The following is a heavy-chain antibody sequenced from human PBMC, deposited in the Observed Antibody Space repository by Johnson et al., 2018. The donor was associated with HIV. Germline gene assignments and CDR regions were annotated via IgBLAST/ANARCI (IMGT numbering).Heavy chain of an antibody. CDR2: INWNGGRT. CDR1: GFTFDDYT. V-gene: IGHV3-20*04. Sequence: VQLVESGGGVVQPGRSLRLSCAASGFTFDDYTMHWVRPAPGKGLEWVSGINWNGGRTVYADSVKGRFTISRDNAKNSLYLQMNSLRAEDTAVYYCAKVPPGRGFDAFDIWGQGTMVTVSS. J-gene: IGHJ3*02. CDR3: AKVPPGRGFDAFDI.